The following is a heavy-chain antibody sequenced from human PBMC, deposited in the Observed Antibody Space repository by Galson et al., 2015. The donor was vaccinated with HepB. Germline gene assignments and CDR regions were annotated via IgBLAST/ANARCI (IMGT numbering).Heavy chain of an antibody. D-gene: IGHD6-25*01. CDR3: ATEKDSGGYYFDH. CDR1: GFTFSSYV. Sequence: SLRLSCAASGFTFSSYVMSWVRQAPGKGLEWVSSISAIGGSTYYADSVKGRFTVSRDNSKNTLYLQMNSLRAEDTAIYYRATEKDSGGYYFDHWGQGTLVTVSS. J-gene: IGHJ4*02. V-gene: IGHV3-23*01. CDR2: ISAIGGST.